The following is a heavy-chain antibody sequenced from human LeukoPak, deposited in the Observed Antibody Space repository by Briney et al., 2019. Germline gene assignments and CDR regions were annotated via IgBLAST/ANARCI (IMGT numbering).Heavy chain of an antibody. CDR3: ARESITGDAGHDY. V-gene: IGHV1-18*01. Sequence: ASVKVSCKASGYTFTSYGISWVRQAPGQGLEWMGWISAYNGNTNYAQKLQGRVTMTTDTSTSTVYMELSSLRSEDTAVYYCARESITGDAGHDYWGQGTLVTVSS. CDR2: ISAYNGNT. J-gene: IGHJ4*02. D-gene: IGHD1-20*01. CDR1: GYTFTSYG.